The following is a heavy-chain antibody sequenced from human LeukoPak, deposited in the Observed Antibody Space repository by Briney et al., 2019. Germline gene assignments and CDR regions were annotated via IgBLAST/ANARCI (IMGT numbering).Heavy chain of an antibody. CDR2: IHYSGST. V-gene: IGHV4-31*03. Sequence: SETLSLTCTVSGGSISSGGYYWSWIRQHPGKGLEWIGYIHYSGSTYYNPSLSSRVTISVDRSTNHFSLKVSSVTAADTAVYYCARDAIDSNYFDFWGQGTLVTVSS. CDR1: GGSISSGGYY. CDR3: ARDAIDSNYFDF. J-gene: IGHJ4*02. D-gene: IGHD4-11*01.